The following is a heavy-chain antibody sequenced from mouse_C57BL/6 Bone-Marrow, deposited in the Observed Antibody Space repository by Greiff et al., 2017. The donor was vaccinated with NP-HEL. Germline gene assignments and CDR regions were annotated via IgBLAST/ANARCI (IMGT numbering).Heavy chain of an antibody. D-gene: IGHD1-1*01. V-gene: IGHV14-3*01. CDR1: GFNIKNTY. CDR3: ASYYCGSIPCYAMDY. J-gene: IGHJ4*01. Sequence: EVQLQQSVAELVRPGASVKLSCTASGFNIKNTYMHWVKQRPEQGLEWIGRIDPANGNTKYAPKFQGKATITADTSSNTAYLQLSSLTSEDTAIYYCASYYCGSIPCYAMDYWGQGTSVTVSS. CDR2: IDPANGNT.